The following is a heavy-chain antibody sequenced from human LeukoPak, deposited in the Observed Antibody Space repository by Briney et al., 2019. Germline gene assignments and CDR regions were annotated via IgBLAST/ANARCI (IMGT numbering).Heavy chain of an antibody. Sequence: PGGSLRLSCAASGFTFSNAWMSWVRQAPGKGLEWVGRIKSKTDGGTTDYAAPVKGRFTISRDDSKNTLYLQMNSLKTEDTAVYYCTTPPHYDFWSGYQRGPPLDWGQGTLVTVSS. CDR2: IKSKTDGGTT. V-gene: IGHV3-15*01. CDR3: TTPPHYDFWSGYQRGPPLD. D-gene: IGHD3-3*01. CDR1: GFTFSNAW. J-gene: IGHJ4*02.